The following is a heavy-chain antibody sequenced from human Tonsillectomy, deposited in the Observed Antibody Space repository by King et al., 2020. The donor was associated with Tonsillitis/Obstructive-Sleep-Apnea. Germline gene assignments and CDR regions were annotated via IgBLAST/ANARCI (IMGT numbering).Heavy chain of an antibody. CDR1: GFTFSDYY. J-gene: IGHJ2*01. CDR2: ISASSSYT. CDR3: ARDSVAPPWYFDL. V-gene: IGHV3-11*05. Sequence: VQLVESGGGLVKPGGSLRLSCAASGFTFSDYYISWIRQAPGKGLEWVSSISASSSYTNYADSVKGRFTISRDNAQNSLYLQMNSLRAGDTAVYYCARDSVAPPWYFDLWGRGTLVTVSS. D-gene: IGHD5-12*01.